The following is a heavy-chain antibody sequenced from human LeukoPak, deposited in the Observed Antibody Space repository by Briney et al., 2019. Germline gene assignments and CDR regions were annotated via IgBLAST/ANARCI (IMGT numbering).Heavy chain of an antibody. V-gene: IGHV4-59*01. Sequence: KSSETLSLTCTVSGGSTSSYYWSWIRQPPGKGLEWIGYIYYSGTTNYNPSLENRVTISVDTSKNQFSLRLSCVTAADTAVYYCARVTWGGYYYYMDVWGKGTTVTVSS. CDR3: ARVTWGGYYYYMDV. J-gene: IGHJ6*03. CDR2: IYYSGTT. D-gene: IGHD3-16*01. CDR1: GGSTSSYY.